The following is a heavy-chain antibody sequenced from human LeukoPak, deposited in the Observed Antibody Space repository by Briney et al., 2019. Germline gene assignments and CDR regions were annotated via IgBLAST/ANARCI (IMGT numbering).Heavy chain of an antibody. CDR1: GYTFTGYY. CDR3: ARDVGYCSSTSCREAGAFDY. CDR2: INPNSGGT. V-gene: IGHV1-2*06. J-gene: IGHJ4*02. D-gene: IGHD2-2*01. Sequence: GASVKVSCKASGYTFTGYYMRWVRQAPGQGLEWMGRINPNSGGTNYAQKFQGRVTMTRDTSISTAYMELSRLRSDDTAVYYCARDVGYCSSTSCREAGAFDYWGQGTLVTVSS.